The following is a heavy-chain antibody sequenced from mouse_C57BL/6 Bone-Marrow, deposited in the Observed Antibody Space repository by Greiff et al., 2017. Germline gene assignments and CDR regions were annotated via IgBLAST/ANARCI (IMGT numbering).Heavy chain of an antibody. CDR2: INPGSGGT. CDR3: ARTGTNLYYFDY. J-gene: IGHJ2*01. CDR1: GYAFTNYL. D-gene: IGHD4-1*01. V-gene: IGHV1-54*01. Sequence: VQLQQSGAELVRPGTLVKVSCKASGYAFTNYLIEWVKQRPGQGLEWIGVINPGSGGTNYNEKFKGKATLTADKSSSTAYMQLSSLTSEDSAVYFCARTGTNLYYFDYWGQGTTLTVSS.